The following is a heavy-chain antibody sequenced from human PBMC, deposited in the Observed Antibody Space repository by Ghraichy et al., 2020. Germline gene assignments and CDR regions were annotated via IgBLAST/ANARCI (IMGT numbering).Heavy chain of an antibody. CDR1: GFTFSTYG. J-gene: IGHJ4*02. V-gene: IGHV3-30*18. CDR2: ISYDGSVI. Sequence: LTCAASGFTFSTYGMHWVRQAPGKGLEWVAVISYDGSVIYYADPVKGRFTISRDNSKNTLYLQMNSLRADDTAVYYCANNGDGSGYSDYWGQGTLVTVSS. D-gene: IGHD3-22*01. CDR3: ANNGDGSGYSDY.